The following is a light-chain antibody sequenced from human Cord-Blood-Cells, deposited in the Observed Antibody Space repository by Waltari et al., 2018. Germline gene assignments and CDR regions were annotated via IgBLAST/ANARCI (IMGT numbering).Light chain of an antibody. Sequence: QSALTQPPSASGSPGQSVTISCTGPSSDVGGYNYVSWYQQHPAKAPKLRIYEVSTRRSGVPDRFSVSKSGNTASLTVSGLQAEDEADYYCSSYAGSNNLVFGGGTKLTVL. CDR3: SSYAGSNNLV. V-gene: IGLV2-8*01. J-gene: IGLJ3*02. CDR2: EVS. CDR1: SSDVGGYNY.